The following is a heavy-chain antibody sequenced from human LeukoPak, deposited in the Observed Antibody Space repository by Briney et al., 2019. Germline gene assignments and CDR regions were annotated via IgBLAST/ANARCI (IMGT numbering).Heavy chain of an antibody. CDR3: ARARYNWNSEEWFDP. J-gene: IGHJ5*02. V-gene: IGHV4-59*01. D-gene: IGHD1-7*01. Sequence: SETLSLTCTVSGGSISSYYWSWIRQPPGKGLEWIGYIYYSGSTNYNPSLKSRVTISVDTPKNQFSLKLSSVTAADTAVYYCARARYNWNSEEWFDPWGQGTLVTVSS. CDR2: IYYSGST. CDR1: GGSISSYY.